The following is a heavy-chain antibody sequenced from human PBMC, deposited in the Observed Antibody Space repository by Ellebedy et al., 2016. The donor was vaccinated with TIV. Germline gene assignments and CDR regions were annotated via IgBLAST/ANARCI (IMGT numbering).Heavy chain of an antibody. CDR2: IKSKTHGGTT. V-gene: IGHV3-15*01. CDR1: GFTFSSYA. CDR3: AREAISYATSGYYFDY. J-gene: IGHJ4*02. Sequence: GESLKISCAASGFTFSSYAMSWVRQAPGKGLEWVGRIKSKTHGGTTDYTAPVRGRFSISRDDSQNMLYLQMNSLRTEDTAVYYCAREAISYATSGYYFDYWGQGTLVAVSS. D-gene: IGHD3-22*01.